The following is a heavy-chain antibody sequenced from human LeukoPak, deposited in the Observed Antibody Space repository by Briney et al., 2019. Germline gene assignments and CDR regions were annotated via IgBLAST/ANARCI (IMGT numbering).Heavy chain of an antibody. CDR3: ARPIVVVPLRAFDI. CDR1: GGSISSYY. V-gene: IGHV4-59*12. CDR2: IYYSGST. J-gene: IGHJ3*02. Sequence: SETLSLTCTVSGGSISSYYWSWIRQPPGKGLEWIGYIYYSGSTNYNPTLKSRVTISVDTSKNQFSLKLSSVTAADTAVYYCARPIVVVPLRAFDIWGQGTMVTVSS. D-gene: IGHD2-21*01.